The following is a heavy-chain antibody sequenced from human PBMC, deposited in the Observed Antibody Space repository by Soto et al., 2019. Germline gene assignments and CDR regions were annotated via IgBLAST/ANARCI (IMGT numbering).Heavy chain of an antibody. D-gene: IGHD2-2*01. CDR2: VYYTGTT. CDR3: ARNWNLALVPAAYFDA. V-gene: IGHV4-39*01. CDR1: NFSVLTSIYY. J-gene: IGHJ4*02. Sequence: SETLSLTCTVSNFSVLTSIYYWAWIRQPPGKGLEWVGTVYYTGTTYYNPSLQSRVTISIDTSKNQFSLNLNSVTAADTAVYYCARNWNLALVPAAYFDAWGQGTLVTVSS.